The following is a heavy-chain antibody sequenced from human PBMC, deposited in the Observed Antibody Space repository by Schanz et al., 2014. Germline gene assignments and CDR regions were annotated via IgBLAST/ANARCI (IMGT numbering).Heavy chain of an antibody. CDR3: ARDSDVSKYNLFDS. J-gene: IGHJ5*01. Sequence: QVQLVQSGADVKKPGASVKVSCKASGYSFTGYYMNWVRQAPGQGLEWMGRINPNSGGTNYAQKFQGRVTMTRDTSISTVYMELTRLTFDDTAIYYCARDSDVSKYNLFDSWGQGTLVTVSS. CDR2: INPNSGGT. CDR1: GYSFTGYY. V-gene: IGHV1-2*06.